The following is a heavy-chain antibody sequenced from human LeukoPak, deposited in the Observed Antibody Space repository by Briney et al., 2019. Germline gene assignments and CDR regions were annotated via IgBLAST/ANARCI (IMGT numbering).Heavy chain of an antibody. J-gene: IGHJ3*02. CDR3: ARGGSYYVVEAFDI. D-gene: IGHD1-26*01. Sequence: PSETLSLTCTVSGGSISGYYWSWIRQPPGKGLEWIGYICYSGSTSYNPSLKSRVTISVDTSKNQFSLKLSSVTAADTAVYYCARGGSYYVVEAFDIWGQGTMVTVSS. V-gene: IGHV4-59*01. CDR1: GGSISGYY. CDR2: ICYSGST.